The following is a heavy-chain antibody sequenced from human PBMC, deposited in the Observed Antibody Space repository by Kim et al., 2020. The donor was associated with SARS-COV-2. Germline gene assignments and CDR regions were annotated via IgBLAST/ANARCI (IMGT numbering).Heavy chain of an antibody. CDR2: IYYSGST. Sequence: SETLSITCTVSGGSISSGGYYWSWIRQHPGKGLEWIGYIYYSGSTYYNPSLKSRVTISVDTSKNQFSLKLSSVTAAETAVYYCARNIGITMIVVVTGWFDPWGQGTLVTVSS. D-gene: IGHD3-22*01. CDR1: GGSISSGGYY. J-gene: IGHJ5*02. V-gene: IGHV4-31*03. CDR3: ARNIGITMIVVVTGWFDP.